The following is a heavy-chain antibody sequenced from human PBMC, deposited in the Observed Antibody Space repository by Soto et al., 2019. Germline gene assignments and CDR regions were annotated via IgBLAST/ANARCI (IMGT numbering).Heavy chain of an antibody. CDR3: ARDRTAVAGTEVYYYYGMDV. V-gene: IGHV1-69*06. D-gene: IGHD6-19*01. CDR2: IIPIFGTA. CDR1: GGTFSSYA. Sequence: ASVKVSCKASGGTFSSYAISWVRQAPGQGLEWMGGIIPIFGTANYAQKFQGRVTITADKSTSTAYMELSSLRSEDTAVYYCARDRTAVAGTEVYYYYGMDVWGQGTTVTVSS. J-gene: IGHJ6*02.